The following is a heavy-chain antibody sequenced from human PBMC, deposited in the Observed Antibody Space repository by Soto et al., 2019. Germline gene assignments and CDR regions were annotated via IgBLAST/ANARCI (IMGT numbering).Heavy chain of an antibody. CDR3: ARAIPRAPFDY. CDR2: ISSSSSTI. D-gene: IGHD2-21*01. J-gene: IGHJ4*02. V-gene: IGHV3-48*01. CDR1: GFTFSSYS. Sequence: EVQLVESGGGLVQPGGSLRLSCAASGFTFSSYSMNWVRQAPGKGLEWVSYISSSSSTIYYADSVKGRFTISRDNAKNSLYLQMNSLRAEDPAVYYCARAIPRAPFDYWGQGTLVTVSS.